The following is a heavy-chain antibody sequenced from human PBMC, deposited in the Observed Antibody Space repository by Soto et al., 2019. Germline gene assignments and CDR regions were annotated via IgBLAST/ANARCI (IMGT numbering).Heavy chain of an antibody. CDR2: IYTSGST. J-gene: IGHJ5*02. Sequence: SETLSLTCTVSGGSISSYYWSWIRQPAGKGLEWIGRIYTSGSTNYNPSLKSRVTMSVDTSKNQFSLKLSSVTAADTAVYYCARSLYESSGYYYYHWGQGTLVTVSS. D-gene: IGHD3-22*01. V-gene: IGHV4-4*07. CDR3: ARSLYESSGYYYYH. CDR1: GGSISSYY.